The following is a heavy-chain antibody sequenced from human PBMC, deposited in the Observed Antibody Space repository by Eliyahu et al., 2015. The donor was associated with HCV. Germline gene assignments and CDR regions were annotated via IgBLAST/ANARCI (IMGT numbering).Heavy chain of an antibody. D-gene: IGHD3-22*01. J-gene: IGHJ2*01. V-gene: IGHV3-30*03. CDR2: ISYDGSKK. CDR1: GFTFSSYX. Sequence: QVHLVESGGGVVRPGGSLXLXCAASGFTFSSYXMRWVRQAPGKGLEWVAVISYDGSKKYYADSVKGRFTISRDNSKNTLDLQLNSLRADDSAVYYCAREGHYDDGSGFYYWYFDLWGRGTLATVSS. CDR3: AREGHYDDGSGFYYWYFDL.